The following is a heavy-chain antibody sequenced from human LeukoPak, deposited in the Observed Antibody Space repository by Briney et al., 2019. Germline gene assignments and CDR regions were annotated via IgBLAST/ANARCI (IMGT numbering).Heavy chain of an antibody. CDR1: GFTFRSYA. V-gene: IGHV3-23*01. J-gene: IGHJ5*02. Sequence: NPGGSLRLSCAASGFTFRSYAMNWVRQAPGKGLEWVSAISGSGDSTYYADSVKGRFTISRDNSQNTLYLQMNSLGAEDTAIYYCAKDRIASPPQGRFDPWGQGTLVTVSS. CDR3: AKDRIASPPQGRFDP. CDR2: ISGSGDST. D-gene: IGHD6-6*01.